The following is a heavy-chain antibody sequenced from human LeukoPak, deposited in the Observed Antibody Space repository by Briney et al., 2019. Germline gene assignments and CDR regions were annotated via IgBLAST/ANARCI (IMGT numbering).Heavy chain of an antibody. CDR2: ISYDGSNK. J-gene: IGHJ4*02. D-gene: IGHD6-13*01. CDR1: GFTFSGYG. Sequence: PGRSLRLSCAASGFTFSGYGMHWVRQAPGKGLEWVAVISYDGSNKYYADSVKGRFTISRDNSKNTLYLQMNSLRAEDTAVYYCAKEIAAAASSTPLDYWGQGTLVTVSS. V-gene: IGHV3-30*18. CDR3: AKEIAAAASSTPLDY.